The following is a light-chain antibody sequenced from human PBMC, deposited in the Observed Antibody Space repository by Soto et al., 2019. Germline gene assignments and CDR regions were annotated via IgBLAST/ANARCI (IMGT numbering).Light chain of an antibody. V-gene: IGLV3-21*02. J-gene: IGLJ1*01. CDR3: QVWDSSSDHYV. CDR1: KIEDKS. Sequence: SYELTQPPSVSVAPGQTAKITYGGNKIEDKSVHWYQQKPGRAPVLVVYDDSDRPLEMPERFSGSNSGNTATLTISRVEAGDEADYYCQVWDSSSDHYVFGAGTKVTVL. CDR2: DDS.